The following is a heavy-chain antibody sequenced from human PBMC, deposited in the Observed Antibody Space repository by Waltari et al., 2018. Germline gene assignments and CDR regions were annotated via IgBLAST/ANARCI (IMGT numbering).Heavy chain of an antibody. Sequence: EVQLVQSGAEVKKPGATAKIPCKASGYSFTDYYMRWVHQAPGKGLEWMGRFDPEDGTTRYAEKFEGRVTITADTSTDTAYMELSGLGSEDTAVYYCATVSNRCDPWGQGTLVTVAS. J-gene: IGHJ5*02. CDR1: GYSFTDYY. CDR3: ATVSNRCDP. CDR2: FDPEDGTT. V-gene: IGHV1-69-2*01.